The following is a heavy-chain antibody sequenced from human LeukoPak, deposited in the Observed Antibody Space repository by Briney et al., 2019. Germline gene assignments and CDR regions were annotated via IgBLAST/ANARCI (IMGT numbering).Heavy chain of an antibody. CDR1: GGSFSGYY. CDR3: ARGFCSGGSCYLFDS. D-gene: IGHD2-15*01. V-gene: IGHV4-34*01. CDR2: INHSGST. J-gene: IGHJ4*02. Sequence: PSETLSPTCAVYGGSFSGYYWSWIRQPPGKGLEWIGEINHSGSTNYNPSLKSRVTMSVDTSKNQVSLKLNSVTAADTAVYYCARGFCSGGSCYLFDSWGQGTLVTVSS.